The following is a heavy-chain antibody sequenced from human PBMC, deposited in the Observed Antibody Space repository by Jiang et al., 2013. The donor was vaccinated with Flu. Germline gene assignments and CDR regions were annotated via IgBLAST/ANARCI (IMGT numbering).Heavy chain of an antibody. CDR3: TTDTPTWIQLWLVY. D-gene: IGHD5-18*01. V-gene: IGHV3-15*01. J-gene: IGHJ4*02. Sequence: LVKPGGSLRLSCAASGFTFSNAWMSWVRQAPGKGLEWVGRIKSKTDGGTTDYAAPVKGRFTISRDDSKNTLYLQMNSLKTEDTAVYYCTTDTPTWIQLWLVYWGQGTLVTVSS. CDR2: IKSKTDGGTT. CDR1: GFTFSNAW.